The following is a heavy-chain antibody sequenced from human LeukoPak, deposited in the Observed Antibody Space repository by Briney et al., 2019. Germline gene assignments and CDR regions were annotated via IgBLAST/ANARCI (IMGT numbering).Heavy chain of an antibody. CDR2: IGDSGTNT. CDR3: ATRPPSTTYFGVFDY. CDR1: GFTFNLYA. J-gene: IGHJ4*02. V-gene: IGHV3-23*01. Sequence: PGGSLRLSCEASGFTFNLYAMMWVRQTPGKGLEWVAGIGDSGTNTYYADSVKGRSTISRDNSKNMVYLQINSLRAEDTAVYFCATRPPSTTYFGVFDYWGQGTLVTVSS. D-gene: IGHD2/OR15-2a*01.